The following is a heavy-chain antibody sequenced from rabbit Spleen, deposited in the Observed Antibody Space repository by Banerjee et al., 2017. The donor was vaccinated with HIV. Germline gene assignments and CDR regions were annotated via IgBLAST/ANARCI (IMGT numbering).Heavy chain of an antibody. CDR1: GVSFSGNSY. CDR3: ARYTGTSFSTYGMDL. CDR2: IDTGSSGFT. D-gene: IGHD7-1*01. Sequence: QSLEESGGDLVKPGASLTLTCIASGVSFSGNSYMCWVRQAPGKGLEWIACIDTGSSGFTYFASWAKGRFTCSKTSSTTVTLQMTSLTVADTATYFCARYTGTSFSTYGMDLWGQGTLVTVS. J-gene: IGHJ6*01. V-gene: IGHV1S40*01.